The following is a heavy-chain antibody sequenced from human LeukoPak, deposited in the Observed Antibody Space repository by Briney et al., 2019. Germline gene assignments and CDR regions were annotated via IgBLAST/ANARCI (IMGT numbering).Heavy chain of an antibody. CDR2: IIPIFGTA. V-gene: IGHV1-69*13. D-gene: IGHD3-3*01. CDR3: ARGPVLRFLEWSTSFDP. Sequence: PSVKVSFKASGGTFSSYAISWVRQAPGQGLEYMAGIIPIFGTANYAQKFQGRVTINVDESTSTAYMELSSLRYEDTAVYYCARGPVLRFLEWSTSFDPWGQGTLVTVSS. J-gene: IGHJ5*02. CDR1: GGTFSSYA.